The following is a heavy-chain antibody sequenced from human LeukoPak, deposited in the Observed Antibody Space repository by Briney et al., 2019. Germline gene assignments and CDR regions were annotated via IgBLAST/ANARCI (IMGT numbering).Heavy chain of an antibody. CDR1: GFTFSSYT. D-gene: IGHD3-3*01. J-gene: IGHJ4*02. CDR3: ASEIIFGSFDY. Sequence: GGSLRLSCAATGFTFSSYTMNWVRQAPGKGLEWVSAISGRGRSTYYADSVKGRFTISRDNSKNTLYLQMNSLRAEDTAVYYCASEIIFGSFDYWGQGTLVTVSS. CDR2: ISGRGRST. V-gene: IGHV3-23*01.